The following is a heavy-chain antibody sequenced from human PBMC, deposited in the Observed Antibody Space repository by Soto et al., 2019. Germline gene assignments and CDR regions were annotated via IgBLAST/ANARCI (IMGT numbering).Heavy chain of an antibody. Sequence: SETLSLTCAVYGGSFSAYYWSWIRQPPGKGLEWIGIINHSGSTNYNPSLKSRVTISVDTSKNQFSLKLSSVTAADTAEYYCARADGYYYESSYYYHGMDVWGQGTPVTVSS. CDR1: GGSFSAYY. CDR2: INHSGST. V-gene: IGHV4-34*01. CDR3: ARADGYYYESSYYYHGMDV. D-gene: IGHD5-18*01. J-gene: IGHJ6*02.